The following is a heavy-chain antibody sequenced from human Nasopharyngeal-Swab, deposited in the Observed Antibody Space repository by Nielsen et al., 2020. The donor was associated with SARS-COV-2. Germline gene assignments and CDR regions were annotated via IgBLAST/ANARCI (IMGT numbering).Heavy chain of an antibody. Sequence: RQAPGKGLEWIGEINHSGSTNYNPSLKSRVAISVDTSKNQFSLKLSSVTAADTAVYYCARERRYGQRKLNYYYYMDVWGKGTTVTVSS. J-gene: IGHJ6*03. CDR2: INHSGST. D-gene: IGHD3-9*01. V-gene: IGHV4-34*01. CDR3: ARERRYGQRKLNYYYYMDV.